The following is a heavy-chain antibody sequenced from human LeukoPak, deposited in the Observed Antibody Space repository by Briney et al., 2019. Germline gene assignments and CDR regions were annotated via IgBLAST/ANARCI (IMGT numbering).Heavy chain of an antibody. CDR3: ARSIAAAIDY. J-gene: IGHJ4*02. CDR1: GGSISSNY. V-gene: IGHV4-59*01. CDR2: IYYSGST. Sequence: SETLSLTCTVSGGSISSNYWSWIRQPPGKGLEWIGYIYYSGSTNYNPSLKSRVTISVDTSKNQFSLKLSSVTAADTAVYYCARSIAAAIDYWGQGTLVTVSS. D-gene: IGHD6-13*01.